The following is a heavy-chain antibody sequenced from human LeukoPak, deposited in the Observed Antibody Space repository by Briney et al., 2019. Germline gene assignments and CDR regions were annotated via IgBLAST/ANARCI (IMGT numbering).Heavy chain of an antibody. Sequence: GGSLRLSCAASGFTFSDYYMGWIRQAPGKGLECVSYIHLSGSDIYYADSVRGRFTISRDNARNSLHLQMNSLRAEDTAVYYCARDIVAAGLFFDYWGQGTPVTVSS. J-gene: IGHJ4*02. CDR3: ARDIVAAGLFFDY. CDR1: GFTFSDYY. CDR2: IHLSGSDI. D-gene: IGHD1-26*01. V-gene: IGHV3-11*01.